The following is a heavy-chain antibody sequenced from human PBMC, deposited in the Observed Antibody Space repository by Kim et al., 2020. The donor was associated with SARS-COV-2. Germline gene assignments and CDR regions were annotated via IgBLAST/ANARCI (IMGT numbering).Heavy chain of an antibody. CDR2: ISAYNGNT. V-gene: IGHV1-18*04. CDR1: GYTFTSYG. J-gene: IGHJ5*02. CDR3: ARAHPARVLDWFDP. Sequence: ASVKVSCKASGYTFTSYGISWVRQAPGQGLEWMGWISAYNGNTNYAQKLQGRVTMTTDTSTSTAYMELRSLRSDDTAVYYCARAHPARVLDWFDPWGQGTLVTVSS. D-gene: IGHD1-1*01.